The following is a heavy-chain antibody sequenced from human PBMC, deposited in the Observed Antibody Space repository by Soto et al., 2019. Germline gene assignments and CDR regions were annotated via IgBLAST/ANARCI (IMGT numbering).Heavy chain of an antibody. CDR1: GGTFSSYA. Sequence: QVQLVQSGAEVKKPGSSVQVSCKASGGTFSSYAISWVRQAPGQGLEWMGGIIPIFGTANYAQKFQGRVTITADESTSTAYMELSSLRSEDTAVYYCARVRFGELLGYYYYYGMDVWGQGTTVTVSS. J-gene: IGHJ6*02. D-gene: IGHD3-10*01. V-gene: IGHV1-69*01. CDR3: ARVRFGELLGYYYYYGMDV. CDR2: IIPIFGTA.